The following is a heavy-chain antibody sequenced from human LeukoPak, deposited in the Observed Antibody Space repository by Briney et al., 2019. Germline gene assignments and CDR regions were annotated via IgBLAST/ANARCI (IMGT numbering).Heavy chain of an antibody. J-gene: IGHJ4*02. CDR3: ARDPRGYGSGSYPNDY. D-gene: IGHD3-10*01. Sequence: GGSLRLSCAASGFTLSRYSMNWVRQAPGKGLEWVSSISTSSSYIYYADSGKGRFTISRDNAKNSLYLQMNSLRAEDTAVYYCARDPRGYGSGSYPNDYWGQGTLVTVSS. CDR1: GFTLSRYS. V-gene: IGHV3-21*01. CDR2: ISTSSSYI.